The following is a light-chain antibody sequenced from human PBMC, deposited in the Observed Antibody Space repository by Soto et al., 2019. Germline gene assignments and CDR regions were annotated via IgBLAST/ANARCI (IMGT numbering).Light chain of an antibody. CDR1: QSISSW. J-gene: IGKJ1*01. Sequence: DIQVTESPSTLSASVGDRVTITCRASQSISSWLAWYQQKPGKAPKLLIYDASSLESGVPSRFSGSGSGTEFTLTISRLEPEDFAVFYCQQYGTSPPTFGQGTKVDI. CDR2: DAS. V-gene: IGKV1-5*01. CDR3: QQYGTSPPT.